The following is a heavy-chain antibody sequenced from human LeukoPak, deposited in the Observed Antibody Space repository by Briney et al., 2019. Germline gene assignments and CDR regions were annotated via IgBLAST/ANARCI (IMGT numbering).Heavy chain of an antibody. V-gene: IGHV4-4*08. CDR3: ARYYDSSGAVDY. J-gene: IGHJ4*02. Sequence: SETLSLTCTVSGDSISSSYWSWIRQSPGKGLEWIGRIYKDGSTIYNPSLKSRVTISIDTSRNQFSLKLTSVTAADTAVYYCARYYDSSGAVDYWGQGTLVTVSS. D-gene: IGHD3-22*01. CDR2: IYKDGST. CDR1: GDSISSSY.